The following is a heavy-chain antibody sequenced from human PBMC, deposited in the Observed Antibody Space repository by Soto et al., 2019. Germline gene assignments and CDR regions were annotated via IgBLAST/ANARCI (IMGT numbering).Heavy chain of an antibody. CDR2: ISYDGSNK. V-gene: IGHV3-30-3*01. J-gene: IGHJ4*02. CDR3: AGCRLFRLDY. Sequence: GGSLRLSCAASGFTFSSYAMHWVRQAPGKGLEWVAVISYDGSNKYYADSVKGRFTISRDNSKNTLYLQMNSLRAEDTAVYYCAGCRLFRLDYWGQGALVTVSS. D-gene: IGHD3-9*01. CDR1: GFTFSSYA.